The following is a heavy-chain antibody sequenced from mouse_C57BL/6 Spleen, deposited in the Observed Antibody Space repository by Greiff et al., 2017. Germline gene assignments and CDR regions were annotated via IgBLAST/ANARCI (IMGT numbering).Heavy chain of an antibody. V-gene: IGHV1-80*01. CDR1: GYAFSSYW. CDR2: IYPGDGDT. Sequence: VQLQQSGAELVKPGASVKISCKASGYAFSSYWMNWVKQRPGKGLEWIGQIYPGDGDTNYNGKFKGKATLTADKSYSTAYMQLSSLTSEDSAVYFCARPTVPDWDFDVWGTGTTVTVSS. CDR3: ARPTVPDWDFDV. J-gene: IGHJ1*03. D-gene: IGHD1-1*01.